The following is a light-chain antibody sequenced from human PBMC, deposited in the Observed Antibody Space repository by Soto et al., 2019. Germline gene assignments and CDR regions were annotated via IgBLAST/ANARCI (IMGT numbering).Light chain of an antibody. Sequence: DLPMTQSPSSLSASVGDRVTITCRASQSITTYLNWYRQKPGKAPKLLIYAASSLQSGVPSRFSGSGSETELTLSISSLQPEDFATYFCQQIYSAPLTFGGGTKVEIK. CDR3: QQIYSAPLT. J-gene: IGKJ4*01. CDR2: AAS. V-gene: IGKV1-39*01. CDR1: QSITTY.